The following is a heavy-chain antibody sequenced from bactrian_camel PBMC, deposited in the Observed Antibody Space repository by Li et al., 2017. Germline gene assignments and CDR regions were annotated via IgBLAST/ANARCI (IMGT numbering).Heavy chain of an antibody. J-gene: IGHJ4*01. D-gene: IGHD1*01. CDR2: IGRYGVT. V-gene: IGHV3S53*01. CDR1: GNTYRATY. CDR3: ASSHPTMPCDCTLNTTLDY. Sequence: HVQLVESGGGSVQPGGSLGLTCVVSGNTYRATYVAWFRQAPGKEREGVATIGRYGVTRYRDSVKGRFIISKDNARNTLTLQMNNLEPMDTAMYVCASSHPTMPCDCTLNTTLDYWGQGTQVTVS.